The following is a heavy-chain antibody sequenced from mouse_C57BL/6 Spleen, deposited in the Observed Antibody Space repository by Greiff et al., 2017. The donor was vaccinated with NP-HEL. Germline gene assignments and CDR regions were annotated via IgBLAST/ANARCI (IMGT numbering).Heavy chain of an antibody. J-gene: IGHJ3*01. CDR2: IRNKANNHAT. CDR3: TRQPLDGYYVAY. V-gene: IGHV6-6*01. Sequence: VMLVESGGGLVQPGGSMKLSCAASGFTFSDAWMDWVRQSPEKGLEWVAEIRNKANNHATYYAESVKGRFTISRDDSKSSVYLQMNSLRAEDTGIYYCTRQPLDGYYVAYWGQGTLVTVSA. D-gene: IGHD2-3*01. CDR1: GFTFSDAW.